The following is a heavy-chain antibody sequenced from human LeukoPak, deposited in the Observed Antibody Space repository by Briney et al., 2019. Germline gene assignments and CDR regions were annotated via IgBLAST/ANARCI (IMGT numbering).Heavy chain of an antibody. CDR2: ISAYNGNT. V-gene: IGHV1-18*01. D-gene: IGHD6-19*01. CDR3: ARYSSGWYAVDY. CDR1: GYTFTSYG. Sequence: ASVKVSCKASGYTFTSYGISWVRQAPGQGLEWMGWISAYNGNTNYAQKLQGRVTMTTDTSTSTAYMELSSLRSEDTAVYYCARYSSGWYAVDYWGQGTLVTASS. J-gene: IGHJ4*02.